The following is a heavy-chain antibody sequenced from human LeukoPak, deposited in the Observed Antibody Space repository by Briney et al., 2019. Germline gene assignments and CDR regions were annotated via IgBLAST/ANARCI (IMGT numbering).Heavy chain of an antibody. D-gene: IGHD4-17*01. CDR1: GYTFTNYA. Sequence: ALVKVSCKASGYTFTNYAMHWVRQAPGQGLEWMGWINVGNGNTKYSQRFQGRVTITRDTSASTAYMELSSLRSEDTAVYYCARDDKASVTIDYWGQGTLVTVSS. V-gene: IGHV1-3*01. CDR2: INVGNGNT. J-gene: IGHJ4*02. CDR3: ARDDKASVTIDY.